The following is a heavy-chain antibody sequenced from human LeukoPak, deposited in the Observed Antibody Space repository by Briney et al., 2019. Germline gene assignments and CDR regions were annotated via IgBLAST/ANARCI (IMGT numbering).Heavy chain of an antibody. Sequence: GGSLRLSCAASGYTFSDFSVNWVRRAPGKGLEWVSSISVRSNYRYYADSVRGRFSISRDDARNSLYLQMNSLRAEDTAVYYCVRLRRNSDRSGFYYYYDYWGQGTLVTVSS. D-gene: IGHD3-22*01. CDR1: GYTFSDFS. CDR3: VRLRRNSDRSGFYYYYDY. V-gene: IGHV3-21*01. CDR2: ISVRSNYR. J-gene: IGHJ4*02.